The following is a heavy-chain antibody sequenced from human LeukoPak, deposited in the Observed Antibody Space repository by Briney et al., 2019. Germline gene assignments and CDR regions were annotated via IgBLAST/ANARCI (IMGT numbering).Heavy chain of an antibody. Sequence: PSETLSLTCTVSGGSISSYYWSWIRQPPGKGLEWIGYIYYSGSTNYNPSLKSRVTISVDTSKNQFSLKLSSVTAADTAVYYCARQSGGSYPLGPFDIWGQGTMVTVSS. CDR3: ARQSGGSYPLGPFDI. J-gene: IGHJ3*02. CDR1: GGSISSYY. CDR2: IYYSGST. V-gene: IGHV4-59*08. D-gene: IGHD1-26*01.